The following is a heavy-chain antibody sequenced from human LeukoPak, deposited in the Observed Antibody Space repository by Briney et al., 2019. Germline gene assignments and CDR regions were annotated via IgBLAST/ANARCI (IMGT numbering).Heavy chain of an antibody. D-gene: IGHD3-9*01. CDR1: GFTFSSYS. J-gene: IGHJ4*02. Sequence: PGGSLRLSCAASGFTFSSYSMNWVRQAPGKGLEWVSYISSSSSTIYYADSVKGRFTISRDNAKNSLYLQMNSLRAEDTAVYYCAKGNSDILTGWAPVYYFDYWGQGTLVPVSS. CDR3: AKGNSDILTGWAPVYYFDY. V-gene: IGHV3-48*04. CDR2: ISSSSSTI.